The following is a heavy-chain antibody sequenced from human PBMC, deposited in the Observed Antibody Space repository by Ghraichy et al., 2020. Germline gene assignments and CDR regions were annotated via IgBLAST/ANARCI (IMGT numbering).Heavy chain of an antibody. D-gene: IGHD3-3*01. CDR2: INPNSGGT. CDR1: GYTFTGYY. CDR3: ARDPISPYYDFWSGYSLYGMDV. V-gene: IGHV1-2*02. Sequence: ASVKVSCKASGYTFTGYYMHWVRQAPGQGLEWMGWINPNSGGTNYAQKFQGRVTMTRDTSISTAYMELSRLRSDDTAVYYCARDPISPYYDFWSGYSLYGMDVWGQATTVTVSS. J-gene: IGHJ6*02.